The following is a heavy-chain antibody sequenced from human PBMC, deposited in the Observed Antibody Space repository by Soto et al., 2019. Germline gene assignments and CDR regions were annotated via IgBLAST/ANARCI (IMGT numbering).Heavy chain of an antibody. D-gene: IGHD3-10*01. Sequence: ASVKVSCKASGYTFTSYGISWMRQAPGQGLEWMGWISAYNGNTNYAQKLQGRVTMTTDTSTSIAYMELRSLRSDDTAVYYCARVPGTMVRGVIILFDYWGQGTLVTVSS. J-gene: IGHJ4*02. V-gene: IGHV1-18*01. CDR3: ARVPGTMVRGVIILFDY. CDR1: GYTFTSYG. CDR2: ISAYNGNT.